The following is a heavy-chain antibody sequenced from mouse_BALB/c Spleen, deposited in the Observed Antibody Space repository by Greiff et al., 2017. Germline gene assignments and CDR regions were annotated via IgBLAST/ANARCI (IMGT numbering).Heavy chain of an antibody. CDR2: ISSGGGST. Sequence: EVKLVESGGGLVKPGGSLKLSCAASGFAFSSYDMSWVRQTPEKRLEWVAYISSGGGSTYYPDTVKGRFTISRDNAKNTLYLQMSSLKSEDTAMYYCAWVDYWGQGTSVTVSS. D-gene: IGHD4-1*01. CDR1: GFAFSSYD. J-gene: IGHJ4*01. V-gene: IGHV5-12-1*01. CDR3: AWVDY.